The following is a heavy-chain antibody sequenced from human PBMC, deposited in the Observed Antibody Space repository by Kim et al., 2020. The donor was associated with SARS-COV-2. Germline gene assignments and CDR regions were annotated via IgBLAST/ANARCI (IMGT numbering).Heavy chain of an antibody. CDR2: ISYDDVTNK. D-gene: IGHD6-13*01. CDR3: ARVASIAAAGWYYGMDV. CDR1: GFTFSSYA. J-gene: IGHJ6*01. V-gene: IGHV3-30*04. Sequence: GGSLRLSCVVYGFTFSSYAMHWVRQAPGKGLEWVAVISYDDVTNKYYADSVKGRFTISRDNSENTLYLQMTSLRGEDTAVYYCARVASIAAAGWYYGMDV.